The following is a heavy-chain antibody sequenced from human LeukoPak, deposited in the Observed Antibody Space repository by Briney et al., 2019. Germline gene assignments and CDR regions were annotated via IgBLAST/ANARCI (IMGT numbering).Heavy chain of an antibody. CDR2: ISYDGSNK. CDR3: ARDRNTGTRWGLGYYFDY. CDR1: GFTFSSYA. J-gene: IGHJ4*02. Sequence: GGSLRLSCAASGFTFSSYAMRWVRQAPGKGLEWVAVISYDGSNKYYADSVKGRFTISRDNSKNTLYLQMNSLRAEDTAVYYCARDRNTGTRWGLGYYFDYWGQGTLVTVSS. D-gene: IGHD1-7*01. V-gene: IGHV3-30-3*01.